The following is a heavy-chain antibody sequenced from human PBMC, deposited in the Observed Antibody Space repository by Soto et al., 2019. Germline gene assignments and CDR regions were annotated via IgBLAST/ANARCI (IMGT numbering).Heavy chain of an antibody. CDR1: GSFTSSYF. Sequence: SATLFLSSTFSGSFTSSYFRCWSRQPPRKLLEWIGYIYYSGSTNYNPSLKSRVTISVDTSKNQFSLKLSSVTAADTAVYYCARQESSYSSGRYAPDYNYYGMDVWGQWTTVT. CDR3: ARQESSYSSGRYAPDYNYYGMDV. V-gene: IGHV4-59*08. J-gene: IGHJ6*02. CDR2: IYYSGST. D-gene: IGHD6-19*01.